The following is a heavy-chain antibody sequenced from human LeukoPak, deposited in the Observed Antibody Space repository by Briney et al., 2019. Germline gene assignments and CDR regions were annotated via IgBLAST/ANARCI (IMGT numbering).Heavy chain of an antibody. V-gene: IGHV3-30*03. CDR1: GFTFSSYG. J-gene: IGHJ4*02. Sequence: PGGSLRLSCAASGFTFSSYGMHWVRQAPGKGLEWVAVISYDGSNKYYADSVKGRFTISRDNAKNSLYLQMNSLRAEDTAVYYCARALRELDPFDYWGQGTLVTVSS. CDR2: ISYDGSNK. CDR3: ARALRELDPFDY. D-gene: IGHD1-1*01.